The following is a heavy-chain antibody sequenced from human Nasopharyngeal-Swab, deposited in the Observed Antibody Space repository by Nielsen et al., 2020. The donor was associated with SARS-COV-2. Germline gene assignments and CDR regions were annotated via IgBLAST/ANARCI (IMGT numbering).Heavy chain of an antibody. CDR2: ISYDGSNK. J-gene: IGHJ3*02. V-gene: IGHV3-30*18. D-gene: IGHD1-1*01. CDR1: VFTFTSYG. CDR3: AKGGGTTGTVGLDI. Sequence: GESLKISCAASVFTFTSYGMHWVRQAPGKGLEWVAVISYDGSNKYYADSVKGRFTISRDNSKNTLYLQMNSLRAEDTAVYYCAKGGGTTGTVGLDIWGQGTMVTVSS.